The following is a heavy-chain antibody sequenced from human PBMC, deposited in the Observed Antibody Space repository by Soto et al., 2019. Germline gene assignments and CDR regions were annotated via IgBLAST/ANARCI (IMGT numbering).Heavy chain of an antibody. CDR3: TTLVEAQWYSSSPFDY. CDR1: GFTFSNAW. V-gene: IGHV3-15*01. CDR2: IKSKTDGGTT. Sequence: GGSLRLSCAASGFTFSNAWMSWVRQAPGKGLGWVGRIKSKTDGGTTDYAAPVKGRFTISRDDSKNTLYLQMNSLKTEDTAVYYCTTLVEAQWYSSSPFDYWGQGTLVTVS. D-gene: IGHD6-13*01. J-gene: IGHJ4*02.